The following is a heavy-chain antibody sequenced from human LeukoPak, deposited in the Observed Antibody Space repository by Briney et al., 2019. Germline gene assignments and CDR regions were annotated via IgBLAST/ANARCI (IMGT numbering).Heavy chain of an antibody. CDR2: ISGSGGST. D-gene: IGHD2-15*01. Sequence: PGETLRLSCAASGFTFSTYGMSWVRQAPGKGLEWVSAISGSGGSTYYADSVKGRFTISRDNSKNTLYLQMNSLRAEDTAVYYCAKDPYRSGEYFQHWGQGTLVTVSS. CDR1: GFTFSTYG. CDR3: AKDPYRSGEYFQH. V-gene: IGHV3-23*01. J-gene: IGHJ1*01.